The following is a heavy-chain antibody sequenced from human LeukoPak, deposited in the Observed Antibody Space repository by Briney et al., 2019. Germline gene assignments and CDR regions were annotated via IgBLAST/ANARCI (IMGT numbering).Heavy chain of an antibody. V-gene: IGHV1-69*13. Sequence: SVKVSCKASGYTFTGYYIQWVRQAPGQGLEWMGGIIPIFGTANYAQKFQGGVTITADESTSTAYMELSSLRSEDTAVYYCARLPSIAAAGTEGDYWGQGTLVTVSS. CDR1: GYTFTGYY. CDR3: ARLPSIAAAGTEGDY. CDR2: IIPIFGTA. J-gene: IGHJ4*02. D-gene: IGHD6-13*01.